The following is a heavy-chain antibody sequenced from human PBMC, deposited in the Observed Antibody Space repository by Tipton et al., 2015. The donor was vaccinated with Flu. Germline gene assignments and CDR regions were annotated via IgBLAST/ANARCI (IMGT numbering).Heavy chain of an antibody. CDR3: ARLYRYNGNGYYGFDY. D-gene: IGHD3-3*01. CDR2: IYYSGST. CDR1: GASISNYY. Sequence: TLSLTCTVSGASISNYYWSWIRQPPGRGLEWIAYIYYSGSTNYNPSLKSRVTISVDTSKNQFSLKLSSVTAADTAVYYCARLYRYNGNGYYGFDYWGQGTLVTVSS. J-gene: IGHJ4*02. V-gene: IGHV4-59*01.